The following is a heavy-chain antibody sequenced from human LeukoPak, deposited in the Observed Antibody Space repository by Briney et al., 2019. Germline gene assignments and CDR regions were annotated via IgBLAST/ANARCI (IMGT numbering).Heavy chain of an antibody. V-gene: IGHV3-30*02. CDR2: IRYDGSNK. CDR1: GFTFSSYG. CDR3: ANVLLWEPGGDAFDI. Sequence: PGGSLRLSCAASGFTFSSYGMHWVRQAPGKGLEWVAFIRYDGSNKYYADSVEGRFTISRDNSKNTLYLQMNSLRAEDTAVYYCANVLLWEPGGDAFDIWGQGTMVTVSS. J-gene: IGHJ3*02. D-gene: IGHD3-10*01.